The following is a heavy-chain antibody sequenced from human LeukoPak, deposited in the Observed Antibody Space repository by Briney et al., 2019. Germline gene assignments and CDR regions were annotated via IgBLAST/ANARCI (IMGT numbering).Heavy chain of an antibody. CDR2: INSDGSST. J-gene: IGHJ4*02. CDR1: GFTFSNYW. D-gene: IGHD2-2*01. CDR3: ARDYCSSTSCYLAGVDY. Sequence: QSGGSLRLSCAASGFTFSNYWMHWVRQAPGKGLVWVSRINSDGSSTSYADSVKGRFTISRDNAKNTLYLQMNSLRAEDTAIYYSARDYCSSTSCYLAGVDYWGQGTRVTVSS. V-gene: IGHV3-74*01.